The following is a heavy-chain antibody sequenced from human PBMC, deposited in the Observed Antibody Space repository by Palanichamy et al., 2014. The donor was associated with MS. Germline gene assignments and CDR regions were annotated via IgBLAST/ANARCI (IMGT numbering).Heavy chain of an antibody. CDR1: GFSFSISV. V-gene: IGHV1-58*01. CDR3: AYGMDL. CDR2: IVVGSGET. Sequence: QMQLVQSGPEVKKPGTSVKVSCKASGFSFSISVVQWVRQARGQRPEWIGWIVVGSGETRYAQRFQERVTITRDTSTNTAYMELTSLGFEDTAVYYCAYGMDLWGQGTTVTVSS. J-gene: IGHJ6*02.